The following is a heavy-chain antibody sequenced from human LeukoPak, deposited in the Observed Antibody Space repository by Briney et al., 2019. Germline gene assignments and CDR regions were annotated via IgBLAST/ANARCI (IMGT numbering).Heavy chain of an antibody. CDR2: IIPIFGTA. J-gene: IGHJ5*02. CDR1: EGTFSSYA. CDR3: VARFDP. Sequence: ASVKVTFKASEGTFSSYAISWVRQAPGQGRAGMGGIIPIFGTANYARKIQGRVPITADESTSAAYMERSSLRSEDTAVYYCVARFDPWGQGTLVTVSS. V-gene: IGHV1-69*13.